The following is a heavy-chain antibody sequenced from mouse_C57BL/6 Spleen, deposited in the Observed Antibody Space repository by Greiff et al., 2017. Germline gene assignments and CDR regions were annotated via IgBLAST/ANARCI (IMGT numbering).Heavy chain of an antibody. CDR2: INPNNGGT. D-gene: IGHD1-1*01. J-gene: IGHJ2*01. V-gene: IGHV1-26*01. CDR1: GYTFTDYY. Sequence: VQLQQSGPELVKPGASVKISCKASGYTFTDYYMNWVKQSHGKSLEWIGDINPNNGGTSYNEKFKGKATLTVDTSSSTAYMELRSLTSEDSAVYDFASGGYCYGSRGDFDYWGQGTTLTVSS. CDR3: ASGGYCYGSRGDFDY.